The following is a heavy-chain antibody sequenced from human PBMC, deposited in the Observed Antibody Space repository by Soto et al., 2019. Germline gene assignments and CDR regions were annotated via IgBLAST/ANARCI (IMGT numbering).Heavy chain of an antibody. CDR2: ISYDGSNK. CDR1: GFTFSAYG. CDR3: AREPNSNYAWFDP. Sequence: QVQLVESGGGVVQPGRSLRLSCAASGFTFSAYGMHWVRQAPGKGLDWVSLISYDGSNKYYADSVKGRFTISRDNSKNTLYLQMNSLRGEDTAVYYCAREPNSNYAWFDPWGQGTLVTVSS. V-gene: IGHV3-30*03. J-gene: IGHJ5*02. D-gene: IGHD4-4*01.